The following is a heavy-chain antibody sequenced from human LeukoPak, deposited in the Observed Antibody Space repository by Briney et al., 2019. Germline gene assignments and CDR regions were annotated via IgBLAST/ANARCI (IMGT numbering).Heavy chain of an antibody. Sequence: PSETLSLTCTVSGGSISSGVYYWSWIRQRPGKGLEWIGYIYYSGSTYYNPSLKSRVTISVDTSKNQFSLKLSSVTAADTAVYYCARDSSGYSSLDFWGQGTLVTVSS. CDR1: GGSISSGVYY. J-gene: IGHJ4*02. CDR2: IYYSGST. D-gene: IGHD3-22*01. V-gene: IGHV4-31*03. CDR3: ARDSSGYSSLDF.